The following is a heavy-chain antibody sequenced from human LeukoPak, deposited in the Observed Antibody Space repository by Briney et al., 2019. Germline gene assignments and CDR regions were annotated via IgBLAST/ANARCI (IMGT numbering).Heavy chain of an antibody. Sequence: PSETLSLTCTVSGGSISSYYWSWIRQPPGKGLEWIGYIYTSGSTNYNPSLKSRVTISVDTSKNQFSLKLSPVTAADTAVYYCARSTGYYYYYYMDVWGKGTTVTVSS. D-gene: IGHD1-1*01. V-gene: IGHV4-4*09. J-gene: IGHJ6*03. CDR1: GGSISSYY. CDR3: ARSTGYYYYYYMDV. CDR2: IYTSGST.